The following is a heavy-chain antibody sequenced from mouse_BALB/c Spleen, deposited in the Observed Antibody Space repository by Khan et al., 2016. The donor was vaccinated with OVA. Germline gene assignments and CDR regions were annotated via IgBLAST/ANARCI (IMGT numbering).Heavy chain of an antibody. CDR2: IYPGISDT. J-gene: IGHJ2*01. D-gene: IGHD2-4*01. CDR1: GYSFTSYW. V-gene: IGHV1-5*01. CDR3: TRSYDSYYFDY. Sequence: EVQLQQSGTVLARPGASVKMSCKASGYSFTSYWMHWVKQRPGQGLEWIGAIYPGISDTRYNQKFKGKAKLTAVTSASTAYMELSSLTNEDSAVXYCTRSYDSYYFDYWGQGTLLTVSS.